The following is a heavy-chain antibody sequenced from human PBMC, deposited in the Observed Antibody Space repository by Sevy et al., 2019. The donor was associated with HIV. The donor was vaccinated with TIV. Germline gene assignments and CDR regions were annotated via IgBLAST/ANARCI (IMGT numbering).Heavy chain of an antibody. CDR2: ISSNGGST. CDR1: GFTFSSYA. V-gene: IGHV3-64D*06. Sequence: GGSLRLSCSASGFTFSSYAMHWVRQAPGKGLEYVSAISSNGGSTYYADSVKGRFTISRDNSKNTLYLQMSSLRAEDTAVYYGVNSIDSSGYGDAFDIWGQGTMVTVSS. D-gene: IGHD3-22*01. CDR3: VNSIDSSGYGDAFDI. J-gene: IGHJ3*02.